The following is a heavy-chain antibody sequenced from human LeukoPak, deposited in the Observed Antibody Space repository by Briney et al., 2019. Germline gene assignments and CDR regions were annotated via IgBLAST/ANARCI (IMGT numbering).Heavy chain of an antibody. CDR3: ARGNYYGMDV. J-gene: IGHJ6*02. CDR2: INSDGRST. V-gene: IGHV3-74*01. Sequence: GESLRLSCAASGFTFSSNYMHWGRQAPGKGLVWVSRINSDGRSTSYADSVKGRFTISRDNAKNTLYLQMNSLRAEDTAVYYCARGNYYGMDVWGQGTTVTVSS. CDR1: GFTFSSNY.